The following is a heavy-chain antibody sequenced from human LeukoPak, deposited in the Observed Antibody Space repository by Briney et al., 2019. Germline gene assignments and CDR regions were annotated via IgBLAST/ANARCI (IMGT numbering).Heavy chain of an antibody. CDR3: ARDLSLIALTD. CDR2: ITGSGGST. CDR1: GFTFSIHG. D-gene: IGHD3-22*01. Sequence: PGGTLRLSCAASGFTFSIHGMNWVRQGPGKGLEWVLGITGSGGSTYYADSVKGRFTISRDNSKNTVYLQMNSLRAEDTAVYYCARDLSLIALTDRGQGTLVTVSS. V-gene: IGHV3-23*01. J-gene: IGHJ4*02.